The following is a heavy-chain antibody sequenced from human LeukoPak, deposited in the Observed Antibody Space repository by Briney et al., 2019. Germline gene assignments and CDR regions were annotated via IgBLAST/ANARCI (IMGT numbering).Heavy chain of an antibody. Sequence: PSETLSLTCTVSGGSISSYYWSWIRQPPGKGLEWIGYIYYSGSTNYNPSLKSRVTISVDTSKNQFSLKLSSVTAADTAVYYCARASRGYDHYYYCMDVWGKGTTVTISS. V-gene: IGHV4-59*01. D-gene: IGHD5-12*01. CDR3: ARASRGYDHYYYCMDV. J-gene: IGHJ6*03. CDR2: IYYSGST. CDR1: GGSISSYY.